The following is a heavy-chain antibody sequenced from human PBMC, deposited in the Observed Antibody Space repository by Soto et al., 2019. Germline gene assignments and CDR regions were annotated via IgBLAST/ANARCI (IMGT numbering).Heavy chain of an antibody. V-gene: IGHV1-18*01. J-gene: IGHJ5*02. CDR2: ISAYNGNT. CDR3: ARAPRYSSSWHGRGKWFDP. CDR1: GYTFTSYG. D-gene: IGHD6-13*01. Sequence: ASVKVSCKASGYTFTSYGISWVRQAPGQGLEWMGWISAYNGNTNYAQKLQGRVTMTTDTSTSTAYMELRSLRSDDTAVYYCARAPRYSSSWHGRGKWFDPWGQATLVTVSS.